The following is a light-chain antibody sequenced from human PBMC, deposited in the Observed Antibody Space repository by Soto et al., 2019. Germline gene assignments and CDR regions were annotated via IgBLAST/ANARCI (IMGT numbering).Light chain of an antibody. Sequence: QPVLTQSPSASASLGASVKLTCTLSSGHSSYAIAWHQQQPEKGPRHLMKLNNDGSHSKGDGIPDRFSGSSSEAERYLTISSLQSEDEADYYCQTWGTGTWVFGGGTQLTVL. J-gene: IGLJ3*02. CDR3: QTWGTGTWV. V-gene: IGLV4-69*01. CDR2: LNNDGSH. CDR1: SGHSSYA.